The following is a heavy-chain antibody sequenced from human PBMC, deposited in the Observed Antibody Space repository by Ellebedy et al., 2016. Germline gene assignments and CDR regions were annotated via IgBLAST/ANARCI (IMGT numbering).Heavy chain of an antibody. CDR2: ISYDGRNK. V-gene: IGHV3-30*03. Sequence: GGSLRLXCAASGFTFSTYGMHWVRQAPGKGLEWVAVISYDGRNKFYADSVKGRFTISRDNSKNTLYLQVNSLRAEATAIYYCAGGSVDSPYWGQGALVTVSS. J-gene: IGHJ4*02. CDR3: AGGSVDSPY. D-gene: IGHD2-15*01. CDR1: GFTFSTYG.